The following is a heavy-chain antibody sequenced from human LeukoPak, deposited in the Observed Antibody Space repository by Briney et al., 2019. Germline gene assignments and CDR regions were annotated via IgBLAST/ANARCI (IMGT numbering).Heavy chain of an antibody. CDR3: ASYTSSGSYFAH. J-gene: IGHJ4*02. V-gene: IGHV4-4*07. CDR2: IYTSGST. CDR1: GGSISSYY. Sequence: SETLSLTCTVSGGSISSYYWSWIRQRAGKGLEWIGRIYTSGSTYYNPSPEARVTISVDNPKHQLSLKLSSVTAGHTAVYHCASYTSSGSYFAHWGQRPLVPVSS. D-gene: IGHD1-26*01.